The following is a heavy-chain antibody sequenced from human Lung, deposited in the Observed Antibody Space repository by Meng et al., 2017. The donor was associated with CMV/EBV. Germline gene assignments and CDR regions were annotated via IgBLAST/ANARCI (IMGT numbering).Heavy chain of an antibody. CDR3: AKYIEAAGTLSVYLDY. V-gene: IGHV3-23*01. CDR2: ISGSGGST. D-gene: IGHD6-13*01. CDR1: GFTFSSYA. J-gene: IGHJ4*02. Sequence: ESLKISCAASGFTFSSYAMSWVRQAPGKGLEWVSAISGSGGSTYYADSVKVRFTISRDNSKNTLYLQMNSLRSEDKAVYYCAKYIEAAGTLSVYLDYWGQGXLVTVSS.